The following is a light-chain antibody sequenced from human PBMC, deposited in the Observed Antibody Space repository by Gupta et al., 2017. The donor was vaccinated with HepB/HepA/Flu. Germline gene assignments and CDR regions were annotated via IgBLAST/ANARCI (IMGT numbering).Light chain of an antibody. CDR3: QQNYSTWT. J-gene: IGKJ2*01. V-gene: IGKV1-39*01. CDR2: AAS. Sequence: DIQVTQSPSSLSASVGDRVTITCRASQSIGSYLNWYQQKPGKVPKVLIYAASRLQRGVPSRFSGSGDEKDFTLTSSRRQYEDCENYYGQQNYSTWTFGQGTXLDIK. CDR1: QSIGSY.